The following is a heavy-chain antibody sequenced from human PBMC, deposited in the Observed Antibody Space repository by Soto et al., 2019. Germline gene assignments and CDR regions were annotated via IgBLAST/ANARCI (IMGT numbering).Heavy chain of an antibody. D-gene: IGHD6-25*01. CDR2: MNPNTGKT. CDR3: ARRKERSGPNLLDP. Sequence: QVQLVQSGAEVKKPGASVKVSCKASGYTFTSCDIQWVRQATGQGLEWMGWMNPNTGKTGFAQKFQGRVTMDRNTSIRTAYLELSRLRSEEPAVYYCARRKERSGPNLLDPRGQGTLGT. CDR1: GYTFTSCD. V-gene: IGHV1-8*01. J-gene: IGHJ5*02.